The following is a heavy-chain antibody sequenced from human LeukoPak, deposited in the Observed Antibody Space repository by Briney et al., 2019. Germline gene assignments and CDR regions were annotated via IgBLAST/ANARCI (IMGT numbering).Heavy chain of an antibody. D-gene: IGHD3-16*02. Sequence: GGSLRLSCAASGFPFSSYEMNWVPQAPGKGLEWVSYISSSGSTIYYADSVKGRFTISRDNAKNSLHLQMNSLRAEDTAVYYCARDSLPYDYVWGSYRFFDPWGRGTLVTVSS. J-gene: IGHJ5*02. V-gene: IGHV3-48*03. CDR2: ISSSGSTI. CDR3: ARDSLPYDYVWGSYRFFDP. CDR1: GFPFSSYE.